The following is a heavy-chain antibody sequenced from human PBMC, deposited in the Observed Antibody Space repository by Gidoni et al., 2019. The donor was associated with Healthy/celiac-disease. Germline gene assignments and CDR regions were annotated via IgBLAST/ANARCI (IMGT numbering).Heavy chain of an antibody. CDR2: IYSGGST. CDR1: GFTVSSNY. J-gene: IGHJ4*02. D-gene: IGHD1-26*01. Sequence: EVQLVETGGGLIQPGGSLRLSCAASGFTVSSNYMSWVRQAPGTGLEWVSVIYSGGSTYYADSVKGRFTISRDNSKNTLYLQMNSLRAEDTAVYYCAREGVVGATGTDYWGQGTLVTVSS. V-gene: IGHV3-53*02. CDR3: AREGVVGATGTDY.